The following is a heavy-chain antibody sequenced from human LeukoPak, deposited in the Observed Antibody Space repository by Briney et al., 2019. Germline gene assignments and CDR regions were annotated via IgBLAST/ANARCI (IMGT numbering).Heavy chain of an antibody. D-gene: IGHD4-17*01. CDR1: GFTFSSYT. CDR3: ARVPNDYGDYSDAFDI. J-gene: IGHJ3*02. V-gene: IGHV3-21*04. CDR2: ISSGSRSI. Sequence: GGSLRLSCAASGFTFSSYTMNWVRQAPGKGLEWVSSISSGSRSIFYADSVKGRFTISRDNTKNSLYLQLNSLRAEDTALYHCARVPNDYGDYSDAFDIWGQGTMVTVSS.